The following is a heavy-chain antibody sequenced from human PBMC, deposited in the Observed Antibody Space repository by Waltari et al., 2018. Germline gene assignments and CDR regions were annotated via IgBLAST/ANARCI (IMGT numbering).Heavy chain of an antibody. CDR3: ARRGGGSYPKGWFDP. V-gene: IGHV4-39*07. CDR2: IYYSGST. Sequence: QLQLQESCSGLVKPSDTLSLTCTVSGGSISSISYYCGWICQPPGTGLVWIGSIYYSGSTYYNPSLKSRVTISVDTSKNQFSLKLSSVTAADTAVYYCARRGGGSYPKGWFDPWGQGTLVTVSS. CDR1: GGSISSISYY. D-gene: IGHD1-26*01. J-gene: IGHJ5*02.